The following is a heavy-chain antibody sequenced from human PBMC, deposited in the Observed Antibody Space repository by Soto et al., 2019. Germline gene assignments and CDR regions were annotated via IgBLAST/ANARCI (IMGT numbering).Heavy chain of an antibody. J-gene: IGHJ4*02. CDR3: TTDPPSPESAIYDFWSGYFRFDY. D-gene: IGHD3-3*01. CDR1: GFTFSNAW. CDR2: IKSKTDGGTT. Sequence: GGSLRLYCAASGFTFSNAWMSWVRQAPGKGLEWVGRIKSKTDGGTTDYAAPVEGRFTISRDDSKNTLYLQMNSLKTEDTAVYSCTTDPPSPESAIYDFWSGYFRFDYWGQGTLVTVSS. V-gene: IGHV3-15*01.